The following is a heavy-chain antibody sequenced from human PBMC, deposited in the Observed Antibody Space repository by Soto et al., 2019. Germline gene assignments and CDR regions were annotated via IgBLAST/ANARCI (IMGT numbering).Heavy chain of an antibody. CDR3: VRGPDYSNFGYFDY. V-gene: IGHV3-33*01. Sequence: QVQLVESGGGVVQPGRSLRLSCAASGFTFSSHAMNLVRQAPGKGLEWVALIWNAGNNKYYADAGSVKGRFTISRDNSRNTLYLEINNVRADDTAVYYCVRGPDYSNFGYFDYWGQGTLVTVSS. CDR1: GFTFSSHA. J-gene: IGHJ4*02. CDR2: IWNAGNNK. D-gene: IGHD4-4*01.